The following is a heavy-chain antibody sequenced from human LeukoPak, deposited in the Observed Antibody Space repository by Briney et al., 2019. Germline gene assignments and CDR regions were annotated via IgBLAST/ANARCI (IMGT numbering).Heavy chain of an antibody. D-gene: IGHD5-12*01. CDR1: GFTFSSYG. Sequence: PGGSLRLSCAASGFTFSSYGMHWVRQAPGKGLEWVSYISSSGSTIYYADSVKGRFTISRDNAKNSLYLQMNSLRAEDTAVYYCARDGSRGYSGYDLDYWGQGTLVTVSS. V-gene: IGHV3-48*04. CDR3: ARDGSRGYSGYDLDY. CDR2: ISSSGSTI. J-gene: IGHJ4*02.